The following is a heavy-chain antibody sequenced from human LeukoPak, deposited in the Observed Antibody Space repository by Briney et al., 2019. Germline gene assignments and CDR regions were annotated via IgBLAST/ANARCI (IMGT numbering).Heavy chain of an antibody. V-gene: IGHV4-34*01. CDR3: ARGKTPYRFDY. J-gene: IGHJ4*02. Sequence: PSETLSLTCAVYGGSFSGYYWSWIRQPPGKGLEWIGEINHSGSINYNPSLKSRVTISVDTSKNQFSLKLSSVTAADTAVYYCARGKTPYRFDYWGQGTLVTVSS. D-gene: IGHD1-26*01. CDR2: INHSGSI. CDR1: GGSFSGYY.